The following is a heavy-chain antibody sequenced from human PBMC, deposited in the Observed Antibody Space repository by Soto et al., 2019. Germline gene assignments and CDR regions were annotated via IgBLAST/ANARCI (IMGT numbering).Heavy chain of an antibody. J-gene: IGHJ6*02. CDR1: GFTFGDYA. V-gene: IGHV3-49*04. CDR2: IRSKAYGGTT. CDR3: TRDSHKLFRDGMDV. Sequence: PGGSLRLSCTASGFTFGDYAMSWVRQAPGKGLEWVGFIRSKAYGGTTEYAASVKGRFTISRDDSKSIAYLQMNSLKTEDTAVYYCTRDSHKLFRDGMDVWGQGTTVTVSS.